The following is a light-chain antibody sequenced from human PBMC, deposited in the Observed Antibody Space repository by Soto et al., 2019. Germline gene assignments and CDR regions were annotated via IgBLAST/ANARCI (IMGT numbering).Light chain of an antibody. CDR2: WAS. CDR1: QSVLYSSNNKNY. J-gene: IGKJ5*01. V-gene: IGKV4-1*01. CDR3: QQYYSTPLIT. Sequence: DIVMTQSPDSLDVSLGERATINCKSSQSVLYSSNNKNYLAWYQQKPGQPPKLLIYWASTRESGVPDRFSGSGSGTDFTLTISSLQAEDVAVYYCQQYYSTPLITFGQGTRLEIK.